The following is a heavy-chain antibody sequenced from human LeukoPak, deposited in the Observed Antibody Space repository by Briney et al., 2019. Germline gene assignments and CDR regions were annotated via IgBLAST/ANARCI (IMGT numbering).Heavy chain of an antibody. V-gene: IGHV3-33*01. CDR1: GFTFSSYG. J-gene: IGHJ4*02. CDR2: IWYDGSNK. CDR3: AREPSLNY. Sequence: GRSLRLSCAASGFTFSSYGMHWVRQAPGKGLEWVAVIWYDGSNKYYADSVKDRFTTSRDNSKNTLYLQMNSLRAEDTAVYYCAREPSLNYWGQGTLVTVSS.